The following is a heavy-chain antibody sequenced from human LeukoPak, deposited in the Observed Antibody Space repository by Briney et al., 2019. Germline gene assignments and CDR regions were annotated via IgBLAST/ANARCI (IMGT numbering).Heavy chain of an antibody. CDR1: GGSIRSSSYY. CDR2: IFYSGST. V-gene: IGHV4-39*01. Sequence: SETLCLTCSVSGGSIRSSSYYWGWIRQPPGKGLEWIGSIFYSGSTYYNPSLKSRVTISVNTSKNQFSLKLSSVTAADTAVFYCASSFYGSGSSLFDYWGQGTLVTVSS. D-gene: IGHD3-10*01. J-gene: IGHJ4*02. CDR3: ASSFYGSGSSLFDY.